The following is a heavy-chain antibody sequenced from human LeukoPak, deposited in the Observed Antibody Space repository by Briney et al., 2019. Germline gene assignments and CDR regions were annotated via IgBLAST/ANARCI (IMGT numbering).Heavy chain of an antibody. V-gene: IGHV3-23*01. Sequence: PGGSLRLSCAASGFTFSTYAMSWVRQAPGKGLEWVSAISGSGGSTYYADSVKGRFTISRDNSKNTLYLQMNSLRAEDTAVYYCAKYREYSGSIGGFDYWGQGTLVTVSS. CDR3: AKYREYSGSIGGFDY. J-gene: IGHJ4*02. CDR1: GFTFSTYA. D-gene: IGHD6-6*01. CDR2: ISGSGGST.